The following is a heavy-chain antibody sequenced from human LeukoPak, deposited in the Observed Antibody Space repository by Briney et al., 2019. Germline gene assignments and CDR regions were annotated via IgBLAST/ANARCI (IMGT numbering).Heavy chain of an antibody. CDR2: IIPIFGTA. D-gene: IGHD1-26*01. J-gene: IGHJ4*02. CDR1: GYTFTSYG. Sequence: GASVKVSCKASGYTFTSYGISWVRQAPGQGLEWMGGIIPIFGTANYAQKFQGRVTITADESTSTAYMELSSLRSEDTAVYYCARDPGGSFLDYWGQGTLVTVSS. V-gene: IGHV1-69*13. CDR3: ARDPGGSFLDY.